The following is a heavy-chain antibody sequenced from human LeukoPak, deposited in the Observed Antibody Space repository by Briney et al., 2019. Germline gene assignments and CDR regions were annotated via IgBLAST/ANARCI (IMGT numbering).Heavy chain of an antibody. CDR3: AREGLWFGELSDY. D-gene: IGHD3-10*01. CDR1: GYTFTGYY. V-gene: IGHV1-2*06. Sequence: ASVKVSCKASGYTFTGYYMHWVRQAPGQGLEWMGRINPNSGGTNYAQKFQGRVTMTRDTSISTAYMELSRLRSDDTAVYYCAREGLWFGELSDYWGQGTLVTVSS. CDR2: INPNSGGT. J-gene: IGHJ4*02.